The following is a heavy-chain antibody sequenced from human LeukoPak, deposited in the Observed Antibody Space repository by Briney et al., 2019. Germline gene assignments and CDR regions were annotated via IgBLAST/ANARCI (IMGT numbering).Heavy chain of an antibody. CDR2: VIAIFGRV. D-gene: IGHD3-22*01. CDR3: ARGELGDSSGFSFFDY. CDR1: RGTFSSYG. J-gene: IGHJ4*02. Sequence: SVKVSCKASRGTFSSYGISWVRQAPGQGLEWMGGVIAIFGRVKYGQKFQDRAAITTDESTSTAYMELSSLTSEDTGVYYCARGELGDSSGFSFFDYWGQGTLVTVSS. V-gene: IGHV1-69*05.